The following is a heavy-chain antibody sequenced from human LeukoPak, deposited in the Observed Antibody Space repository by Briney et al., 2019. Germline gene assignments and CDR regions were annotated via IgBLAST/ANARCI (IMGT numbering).Heavy chain of an antibody. D-gene: IGHD3-22*01. CDR1: GFTFSDYH. CDR2: ISSSGSTI. V-gene: IGHV3-11*01. Sequence: GGSLRLSCAASGFTFSDYHMSWIRQAPGKGLEWVSYISSSGSTIYYADSVKGRFTISRDNAKNSLYLQMNSLRAEDTAVYYCARESPVYYYDSSGKIDYWGQGTLVTVSS. CDR3: ARESPVYYYDSSGKIDY. J-gene: IGHJ4*02.